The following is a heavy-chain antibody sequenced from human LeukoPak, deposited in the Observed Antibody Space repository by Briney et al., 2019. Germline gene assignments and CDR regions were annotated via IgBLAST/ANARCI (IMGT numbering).Heavy chain of an antibody. Sequence: ASVKVSCKASGGTFSSYAISWVRQAPGQGLEWMGWVSAYNGNTKYEQKFQSRVTMTTDTSTTTAYMELRSLRSADAAVYYCARDTSSITSAMDVWGQGTTVTVSS. D-gene: IGHD3-10*01. V-gene: IGHV1-18*01. CDR3: ARDTSSITSAMDV. CDR1: GGTFSSYA. CDR2: VSAYNGNT. J-gene: IGHJ6*02.